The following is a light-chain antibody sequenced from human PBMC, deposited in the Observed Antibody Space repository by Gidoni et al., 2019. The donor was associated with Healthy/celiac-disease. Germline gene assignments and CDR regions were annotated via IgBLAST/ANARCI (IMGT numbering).Light chain of an antibody. CDR1: QSISSY. Sequence: DIQMTQSPSSLSASVGDRVTITCRASQSISSYLNWYQQKSGNAPGLLIYAASSLQSGVPSSFSCSGSGTDFTLTISSLQPEDIATYFCQQSYTIPWTFGQGTKVEIK. V-gene: IGKV1-39*01. CDR2: AAS. CDR3: QQSYTIPWT. J-gene: IGKJ1*01.